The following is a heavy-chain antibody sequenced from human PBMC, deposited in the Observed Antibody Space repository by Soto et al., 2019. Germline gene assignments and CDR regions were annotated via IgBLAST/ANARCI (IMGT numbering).Heavy chain of an antibody. V-gene: IGHV3-11*05. D-gene: IGHD3-22*01. J-gene: IGHJ5*02. CDR3: ARSSPSYYYDSSGYANWFDP. Sequence: QVQLVESGGGLVKPGGSLRLSCAASGFTFSDYYMSWIRQAPGKGLEWVSYISSSSSYTNYADSVKGRFTISRDNAKNSLYLQMNSLGAEDTAVYYCARSSPSYYYDSSGYANWFDPWGQGTLVTVSS. CDR2: ISSSSSYT. CDR1: GFTFSDYY.